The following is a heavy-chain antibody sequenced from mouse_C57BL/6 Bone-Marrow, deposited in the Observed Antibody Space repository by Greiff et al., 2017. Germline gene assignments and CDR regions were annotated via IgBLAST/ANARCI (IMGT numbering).Heavy chain of an antibody. J-gene: IGHJ2*01. D-gene: IGHD1-1*01. Sequence: EVKLEESGPGLVKPSQSLSLTCSVTGYSITSGYYWNWIRQFPGNKLEWMGYISYDGSNNYNPSLKNRISITRDTSKNQFFLKLNSVTTEDTATYYCARGDYYGSSNLDYWGQGTTLTVSS. V-gene: IGHV3-6*01. CDR1: GYSITSGYY. CDR2: ISYDGSN. CDR3: ARGDYYGSSNLDY.